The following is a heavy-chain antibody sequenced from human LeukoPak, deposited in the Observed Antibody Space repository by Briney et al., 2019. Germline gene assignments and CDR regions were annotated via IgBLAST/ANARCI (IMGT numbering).Heavy chain of an antibody. J-gene: IGHJ4*02. CDR1: GYTFTSYD. Sequence: GASVKVSCKASGYTFTSYDINWVRQATGQGLEWMGWMNPNSSNTSYAQKFQGRVTITRNTSISTAYMELSSLRSEDTAVYYCARGSTLAVAFDYWGQGTLVTVSS. CDR2: MNPNSSNT. V-gene: IGHV1-8*03. D-gene: IGHD6-19*01. CDR3: ARGSTLAVAFDY.